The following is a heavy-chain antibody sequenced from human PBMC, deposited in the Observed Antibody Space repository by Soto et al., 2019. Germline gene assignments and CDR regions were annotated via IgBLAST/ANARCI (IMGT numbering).Heavy chain of an antibody. Sequence: EVQLLESGGGLLQPGGSLRLSCSVTGFTFNNYAMAWVRQAPGEGLEWVSGISGSGATPYYADSVKGRFTISRDNSKNTVFLQLSSLSAEDTAVYFCAKAGYCAGVSCYFYYFDSWGQGTQVTVSA. D-gene: IGHD2-15*01. J-gene: IGHJ4*02. CDR2: ISGSGATP. V-gene: IGHV3-23*01. CDR3: AKAGYCAGVSCYFYYFDS. CDR1: GFTFNNYA.